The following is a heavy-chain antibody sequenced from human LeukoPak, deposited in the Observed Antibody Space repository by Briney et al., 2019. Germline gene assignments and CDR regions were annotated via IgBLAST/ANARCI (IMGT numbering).Heavy chain of an antibody. J-gene: IGHJ5*02. V-gene: IGHV4-61*02. Sequence: SETLSLTCTVSGGSISSGSYYWSWIRQPAGKGLEWIGRIYTSGSTNYNPSLKSRVTISVDTSKNQFSLKLSSVTAADTAVYYCAREKIGYYDSSGRGWFDPWGQGTLVTVSS. D-gene: IGHD3-22*01. CDR1: GGSISSGSYY. CDR2: IYTSGST. CDR3: AREKIGYYDSSGRGWFDP.